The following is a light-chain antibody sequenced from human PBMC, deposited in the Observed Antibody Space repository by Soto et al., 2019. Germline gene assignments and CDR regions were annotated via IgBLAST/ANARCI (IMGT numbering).Light chain of an antibody. CDR2: GAS. V-gene: IGKV3-15*01. CDR1: QSISNN. CDR3: HHYNNWPPPWT. Sequence: EIMMTQSPATLSVTPGERATLSCRASQSISNNLAWYQQKPGQAPRVLIYGASTRATGIPARFSGSGSGTEFTLTISSLQSEDFAVYYCHHYNNWPPPWTFGQGTKVEIK. J-gene: IGKJ1*01.